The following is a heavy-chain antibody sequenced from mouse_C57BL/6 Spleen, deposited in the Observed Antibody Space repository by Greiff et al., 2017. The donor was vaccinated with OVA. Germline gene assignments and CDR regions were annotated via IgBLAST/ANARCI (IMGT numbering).Heavy chain of an antibody. V-gene: IGHV1-85*01. CDR1: GYTFTSYD. J-gene: IGHJ2*01. CDR2: IYPRDGST. Sequence: VQVVESGPELVKPGASVKLSCKASGYTFTSYDINWVKQRPGQGLEWIGWIYPRDGSTKYNEKFKGKATLTVDTSSSTAYMELHSLTSEDSAVYFCAREGNYYGSSPYYFDYWGQGTTLTVSS. D-gene: IGHD1-1*01. CDR3: AREGNYYGSSPYYFDY.